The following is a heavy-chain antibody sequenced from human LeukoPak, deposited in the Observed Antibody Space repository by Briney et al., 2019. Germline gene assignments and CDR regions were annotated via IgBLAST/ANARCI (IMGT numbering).Heavy chain of an antibody. D-gene: IGHD1-26*01. J-gene: IGHJ4*02. V-gene: IGHV4-4*07. Sequence: SETLSLTCTVSGGSISGYLWSWIRQPAGKGLEWIGRIHPSGSSNYDPSLKSRLTMSVDTSKNQFSLNLSSVTAADTAVYLCARDGNVERPYDSWGQGTLVTVSP. CDR3: ARDGNVERPYDS. CDR2: IHPSGSS. CDR1: GGSISGYL.